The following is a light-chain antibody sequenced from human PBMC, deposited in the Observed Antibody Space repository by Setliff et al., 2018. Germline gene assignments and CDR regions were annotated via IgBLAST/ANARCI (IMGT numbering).Light chain of an antibody. V-gene: IGLV2-11*01. J-gene: IGLJ1*01. CDR1: SSDVGGYNY. Sequence: QSALTQPRSVSGSPGQSVTISCTGTSSDVGGYNYVSWYQQYPGKAPKLMIYDVINRPSGVSDRFSGSKSGNTAYLTISGLQTEDEAEYYCNAYASDTTYVFGSGTKVTVL. CDR3: NAYASDTTYV. CDR2: DVI.